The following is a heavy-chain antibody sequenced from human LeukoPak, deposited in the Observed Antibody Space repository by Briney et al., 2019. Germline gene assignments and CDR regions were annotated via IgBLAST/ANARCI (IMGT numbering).Heavy chain of an antibody. CDR1: GGSISSGDYY. J-gene: IGHJ4*02. V-gene: IGHV4-30-4*01. D-gene: IGHD6-6*01. CDR3: ARGSWSSSIDY. Sequence: PSETLSLTCTVSGGSISSGDYYWIWIRQPPGKGPEWIGYIYYSGSTYYNPSPKSRVTISGDTSKNQFSLKVNSVTAADTAVYYCARGSWSSSIDYWGQGTPVTVSS. CDR2: IYYSGST.